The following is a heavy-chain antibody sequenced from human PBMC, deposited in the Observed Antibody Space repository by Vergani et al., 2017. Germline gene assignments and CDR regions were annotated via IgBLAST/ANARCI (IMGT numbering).Heavy chain of an antibody. CDR1: GGSISSYY. V-gene: IGHV4-59*01. J-gene: IGHJ4*02. Sequence: QVQLQESGPGLVKPSETLSLTCTVSGGSISSYYWSWIRQPPGKGLEWIGYIYYSGSTNYNPSLKSRVTISVDTSKNQFSLKLSSVTDADTAVYYCARVWGYCSSTSCYQYYFDYWGQGTLVTVSS. D-gene: IGHD2-2*01. CDR3: ARVWGYCSSTSCYQYYFDY. CDR2: IYYSGST.